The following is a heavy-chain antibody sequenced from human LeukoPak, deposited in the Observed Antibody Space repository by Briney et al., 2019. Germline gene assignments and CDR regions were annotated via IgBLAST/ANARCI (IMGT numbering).Heavy chain of an antibody. CDR3: ARDAESTVTAGGIDY. V-gene: IGHV1-18*01. CDR2: ISAYSGNT. D-gene: IGHD2-21*02. Sequence: APVKVSCKASGYTFTSYGISWVRQAPGQGLEWMAWISAYSGNTEYAENIQGRVTMTTDTSTSTAYMELRSLRSDDTAVYYCARDAESTVTAGGIDYWGQGTLVTVSS. J-gene: IGHJ4*02. CDR1: GYTFTSYG.